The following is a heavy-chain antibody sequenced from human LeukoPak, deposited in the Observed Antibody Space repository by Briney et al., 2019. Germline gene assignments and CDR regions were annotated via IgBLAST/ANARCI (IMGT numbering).Heavy chain of an antibody. Sequence: ASVKGSCKASGYTFTSYGISWVRQAPGQGLEWRGWISAYNGNTNYAQKLQGRVTMTTDTSRSTAYMELRSLRSDDTAVYYCARSYPWGSAFDIWGQGTMVTVSS. CDR2: ISAYNGNT. CDR1: GYTFTSYG. CDR3: ARSYPWGSAFDI. V-gene: IGHV1-18*01. J-gene: IGHJ3*02. D-gene: IGHD7-27*01.